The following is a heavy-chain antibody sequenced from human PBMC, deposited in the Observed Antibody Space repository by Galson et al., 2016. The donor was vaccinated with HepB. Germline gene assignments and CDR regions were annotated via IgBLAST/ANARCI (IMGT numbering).Heavy chain of an antibody. J-gene: IGHJ4*01. CDR2: ITGSGRTT. Sequence: SLRLSCAVSGFTFSRHAINWVRQAPGMGLEWVSSITGSGRTTYYADSVKGRFTISRDNSKNTLYLQMNSLRPEDTAVYYCATHIWVNWGHGTLVTVSS. D-gene: IGHD2-21*01. CDR3: ATHIWVN. CDR1: GFTFSRHA. V-gene: IGHV3-23*01.